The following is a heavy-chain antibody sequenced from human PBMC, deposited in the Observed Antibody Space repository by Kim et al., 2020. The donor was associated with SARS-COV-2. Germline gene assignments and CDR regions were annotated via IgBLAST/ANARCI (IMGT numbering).Heavy chain of an antibody. V-gene: IGHV3-7*03. CDR3: ARDRRRYSSSWMFDC. J-gene: IGHJ4*02. D-gene: IGHD6-13*01. Sequence: DHGKSRFTIPRQNAKNSVYLQMNSLRAEDTAVYYCARDRRRYSSSWMFDCWGQGTLVNVSS.